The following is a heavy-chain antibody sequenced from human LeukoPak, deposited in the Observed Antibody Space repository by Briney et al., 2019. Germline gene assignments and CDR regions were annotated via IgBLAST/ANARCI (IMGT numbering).Heavy chain of an antibody. V-gene: IGHV1-18*01. CDR2: ISAYSGNT. CDR1: NYTFTNYP. D-gene: IGHD1-14*01. Sequence: ASVKVSCKASNYTFTNYPISWVRQAPGQGLEWMGWISAYSGNTNYAQKVQGRVTMTTDTSTNTAYMELASLRSEDTAVYYCATTRDYGMDVWGQGTTVTVSS. CDR3: ATTRDYGMDV. J-gene: IGHJ6*02.